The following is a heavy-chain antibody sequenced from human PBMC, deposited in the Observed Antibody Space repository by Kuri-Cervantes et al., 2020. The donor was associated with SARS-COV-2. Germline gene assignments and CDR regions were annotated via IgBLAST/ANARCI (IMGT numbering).Heavy chain of an antibody. V-gene: IGHV3-48*01. J-gene: IGHJ4*02. Sequence: GGSLRLSCAASGFTFSSYSMNWVRQAPGKGLEWVSYISSSSSTIYYADSVKGRFTISRDNAKNSLYLQMNSLRAEDTAVYYCAREGFQYQLLRGAYFDYWGQGTLVTVSS. CDR2: ISSSSSTI. CDR1: GFTFSSYS. CDR3: AREGFQYQLLRGAYFDY. D-gene: IGHD2-2*01.